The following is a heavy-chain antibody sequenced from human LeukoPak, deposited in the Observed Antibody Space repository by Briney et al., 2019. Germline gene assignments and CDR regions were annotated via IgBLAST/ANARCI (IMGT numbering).Heavy chain of an antibody. D-gene: IGHD2-21*02. CDR3: AGAYCGGDCYLQPPVY. J-gene: IGHJ4*02. CDR2: INHSGST. V-gene: IGHV4-34*01. CDR1: GGSFSGYY. Sequence: PSETLSLTCAVYGGSFSGYYWSWIRQPPGKGLEWIGEINHSGSTNYNPSLKSRVTISVDTSKNQFSLKLSSVTAADTAVYYCAGAYCGGDCYLQPPVYWGQGTLVTASS.